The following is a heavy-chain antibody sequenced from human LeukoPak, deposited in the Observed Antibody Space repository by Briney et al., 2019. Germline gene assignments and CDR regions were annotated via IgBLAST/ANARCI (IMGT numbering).Heavy chain of an antibody. CDR3: AKWTGYCTGGSCYEGGCYIDF. V-gene: IGHV3-23*01. J-gene: IGHJ4*02. CDR1: GFTFSSYA. D-gene: IGHD2-15*01. CDR2: ISGSDGTT. Sequence: PEGSLRLSCAASGFTFSSYAMSWVRQAPAKGLEWVSAISGSDGTTYYADSVKGRFTISRDNSKNTLYLQMNSLRAEDTAIYYCAKWTGYCTGGSCYEGGCYIDFWGQGTLVTVSS.